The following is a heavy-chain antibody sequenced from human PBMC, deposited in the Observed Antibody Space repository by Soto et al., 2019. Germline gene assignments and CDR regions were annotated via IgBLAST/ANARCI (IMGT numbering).Heavy chain of an antibody. J-gene: IGHJ4*02. D-gene: IGHD1-26*01. V-gene: IGHV5-51*01. Sequence: DSLTISLKASGYRFSTYWIGLVGQRPGKGPEWMAIIYPGDSDTRENPSFQGQVTISADKSSNTVHLQWRSLKASDTAIYYCARLGGIVDTGTWIQWGQGTLVTVSS. CDR3: ARLGGIVDTGTWIQ. CDR1: GYRFSTYW. CDR2: IYPGDSDT.